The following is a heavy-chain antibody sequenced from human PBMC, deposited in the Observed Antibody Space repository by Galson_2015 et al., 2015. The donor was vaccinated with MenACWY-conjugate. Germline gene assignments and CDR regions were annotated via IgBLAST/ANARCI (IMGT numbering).Heavy chain of an antibody. D-gene: IGHD1-1*01. J-gene: IGHJ4*02. CDR1: GFTFSNAW. Sequence: SLRLSCAASGFTFSNAWMSWVRQAPGKGLEWVGRIKSKTDGGTTDYAAPVKGRFTISRDDSKNTLYLQMNSLKTEDTAVYYCTTDPGTPSSVGYFDYWGQGTLVTVPS. CDR3: TTDPGTPSSVGYFDY. CDR2: IKSKTDGGTT. V-gene: IGHV3-15*01.